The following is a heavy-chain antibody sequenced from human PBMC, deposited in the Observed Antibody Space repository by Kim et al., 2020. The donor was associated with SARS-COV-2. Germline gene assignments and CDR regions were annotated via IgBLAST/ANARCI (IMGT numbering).Heavy chain of an antibody. CDR1: GGTFSSYA. V-gene: IGHV1-69*13. Sequence: SVKVSCKASGGTFSSYAISWVRQAPGQGLEWMGGIIPIFGTANYAQKFQGRVTNTADESTSTAYMELSSLRSEDTAVYYCARAGWATVTTSYYGMDVWGQGTTVTVSS. J-gene: IGHJ6*02. CDR2: IIPIFGTA. D-gene: IGHD4-17*01. CDR3: ARAGWATVTTSYYGMDV.